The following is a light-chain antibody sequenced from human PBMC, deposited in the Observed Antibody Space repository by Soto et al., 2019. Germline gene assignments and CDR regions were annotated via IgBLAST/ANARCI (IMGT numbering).Light chain of an antibody. CDR3: QHYNSYSEA. V-gene: IGKV1-5*03. J-gene: IGKJ1*01. Sequence: IQMTQSRSTLCGSLGDRFTITCRASQTISSWLAWYQQKPGKAPKLLMYKASTLKSGVPSRFSGSGSGTEFTLTISSLQPDDFATYYCQHYNSYSEAFGQGTKVDIK. CDR1: QTISSW. CDR2: KAS.